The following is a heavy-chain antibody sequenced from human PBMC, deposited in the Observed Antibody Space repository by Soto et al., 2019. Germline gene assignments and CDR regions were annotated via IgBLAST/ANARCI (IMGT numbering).Heavy chain of an antibody. CDR3: AKSPMEDRPYYFDY. CDR2: ISGSGGST. V-gene: IGHV3-23*01. Sequence: EVQLLESGGGLVQPGGSLRLSCAASGFTFSSYAMSWVRQAPGKGLEWVSAISGSGGSTYYADSVKGRFTISRDNTKNKLYQQMSRLRAEDTAVYYCAKSPMEDRPYYFDYWGQGTLVTVSS. J-gene: IGHJ4*02. CDR1: GFTFSSYA. D-gene: IGHD6-6*01.